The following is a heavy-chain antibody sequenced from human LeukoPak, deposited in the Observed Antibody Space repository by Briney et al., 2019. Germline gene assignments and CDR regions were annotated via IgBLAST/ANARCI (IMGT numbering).Heavy chain of an antibody. CDR2: TYYRSKLYN. CDR3: ARGQEVPAADDWFDP. Sequence: SQTLSLTCAISGDSVSSNSAAWNWIRQSPSRGLEWLGRTYYRSKLYNDYAVSVKSRIPITPDTSKNQFSLQLNSVTPEDTAVYYCARGQEVPAADDWFDPWGQGTLVTVSS. CDR1: GDSVSSNSAA. D-gene: IGHD2-2*01. V-gene: IGHV6-1*01. J-gene: IGHJ5*02.